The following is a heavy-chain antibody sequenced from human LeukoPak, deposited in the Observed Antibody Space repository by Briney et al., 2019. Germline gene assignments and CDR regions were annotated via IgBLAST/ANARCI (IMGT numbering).Heavy chain of an antibody. CDR2: MNPNSGNT. V-gene: IGHV1-8*03. CDR1: GYTFTSYD. J-gene: IGHJ6*03. Sequence: ASVKVSCKASGYTFTSYDINWVRQATGQGLEWMGWMNPNSGNTGYAQKLQGRVTITRNTSISTAYMELSSLRSEDTAVYYCARDNYLVGYSYGTYYYYMDVWGKGTTVTVPS. CDR3: ARDNYLVGYSYGTYYYYMDV. D-gene: IGHD5-18*01.